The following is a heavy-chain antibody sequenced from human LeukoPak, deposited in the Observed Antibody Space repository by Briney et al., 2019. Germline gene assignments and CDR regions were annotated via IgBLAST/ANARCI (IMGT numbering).Heavy chain of an antibody. CDR1: GFTFRSYW. CDR2: INQDGSKK. CDR3: ATDGGRTPYYFDY. J-gene: IGHJ4*02. Sequence: GGSLRLSCAASGFTFRSYWMSWVRQAPGKGLEWVANINQDGSKKYYADSVKGRFTISRDNAKNSLYLQMNSLRAEDTAVYYCATDGGRTPYYFDYWGQGTLVTVSS. V-gene: IGHV3-7*01. D-gene: IGHD3-16*01.